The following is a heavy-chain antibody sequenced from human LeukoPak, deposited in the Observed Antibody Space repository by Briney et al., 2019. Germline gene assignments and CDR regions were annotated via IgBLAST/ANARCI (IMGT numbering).Heavy chain of an antibody. CDR3: ARASVLLWFGELLADFDY. Sequence: PSETLSLTCAVYGGSFSGYYWSWIRQPPGKGLEWIGEINHSGSTNYNPSLKSRVTISVDTSKNRFSLKLSSVTAADTAVYYCARASVLLWFGELLADFDYWGQGTLVTVSS. V-gene: IGHV4-34*01. J-gene: IGHJ4*02. CDR1: GGSFSGYY. D-gene: IGHD3-10*01. CDR2: INHSGST.